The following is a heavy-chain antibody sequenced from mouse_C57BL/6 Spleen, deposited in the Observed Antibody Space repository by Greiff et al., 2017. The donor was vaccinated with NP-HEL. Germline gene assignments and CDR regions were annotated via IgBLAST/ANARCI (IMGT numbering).Heavy chain of an antibody. CDR1: GYTFTDYY. CDR2: INPYNGGT. J-gene: IGHJ2*01. Sequence: LVEPGASVKMPCKASGYTFTDYYMNWAKQSHGKSLEWTGVINPYNGGTSYNQKFKGKATLTVDKSSSTAYMELNSVTADDTADYYCAPGTRDIDYWGQGTTLTVSS. CDR3: APGTRDIDY. V-gene: IGHV1-19*01. D-gene: IGHD4-1*01.